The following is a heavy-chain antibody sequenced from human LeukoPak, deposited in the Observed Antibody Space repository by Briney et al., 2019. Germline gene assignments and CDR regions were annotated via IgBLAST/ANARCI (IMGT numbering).Heavy chain of an antibody. D-gene: IGHD4-17*01. J-gene: IGHJ4*02. Sequence: RSGGSLRLSCAASGFTFSNAWMSWVRQAPGKGQEWVGRIKSKTDGGTTDYAAPVKGRFTISRDDSKNTLYLQMNSLKTEDTAVYYCTTPVFDYGDYAGYWGQGTLVTVSS. CDR2: IKSKTDGGTT. CDR3: TTPVFDYGDYAGY. CDR1: GFTFSNAW. V-gene: IGHV3-15*01.